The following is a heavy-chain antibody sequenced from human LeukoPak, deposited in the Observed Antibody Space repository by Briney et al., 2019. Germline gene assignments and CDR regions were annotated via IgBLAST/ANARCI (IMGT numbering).Heavy chain of an antibody. Sequence: SETLSLTCAVSGGSNSGNCWSWIRQPPGKGLEWIGYIYYIGSTNYNPSLKSRVTMSVDTSKNQFSLKLNSVTAADTAVYYCARENYYGMEVWGQGTTVIVSS. CDR3: ARENYYGMEV. J-gene: IGHJ6*02. V-gene: IGHV4-59*01. CDR1: GGSNSGNC. CDR2: IYYIGST.